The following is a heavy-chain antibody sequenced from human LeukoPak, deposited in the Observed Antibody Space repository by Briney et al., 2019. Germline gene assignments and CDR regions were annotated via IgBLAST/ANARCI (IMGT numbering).Heavy chain of an antibody. CDR1: GYTFTGYY. D-gene: IGHD5-18*01. V-gene: IGHV1-2*04. CDR2: INPNIGGT. J-gene: IGHJ4*02. CDR3: ARAPGYSYGSSLDY. Sequence: ASVKVSCKASGYTFTGYYMHWVRQAPGQGLEWMGWINPNIGGTNYAQKFQGWVTMTRDTSISTAYMELSRLRSDDTAVYYCARAPGYSYGSSLDYWGQGTLVTVSS.